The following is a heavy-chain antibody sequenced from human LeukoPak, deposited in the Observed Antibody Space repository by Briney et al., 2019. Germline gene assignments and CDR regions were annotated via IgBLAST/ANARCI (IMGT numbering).Heavy chain of an antibody. Sequence: GGSLRLSCAASGXTFSNYGMHWVRQAPGKGLEWVGVIWDDGSNEYYADSVKGRFTIFRDNRRNTLYLQMNSLRAGDTAVYSCARDHSGTQDYWGQGTLVTVSS. J-gene: IGHJ4*02. CDR2: IWDDGSNE. CDR1: GXTFSNYG. CDR3: ARDHSGTQDY. D-gene: IGHD1-1*01. V-gene: IGHV3-33*01.